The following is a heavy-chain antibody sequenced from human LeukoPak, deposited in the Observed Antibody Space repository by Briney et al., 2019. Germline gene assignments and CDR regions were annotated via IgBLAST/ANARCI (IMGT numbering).Heavy chain of an antibody. CDR1: GLTVSSDY. Sequence: GGSLRLSCAASGLTVSSDYMTWVRQAPGKGLEWVSTISVSGENTYYADSVKGRFTISRDNAKNSLYLQMNSLRAEDTAVYYCARDSTQTEGFDPWGQGTLVTVSS. CDR3: ARDSTQTEGFDP. D-gene: IGHD1-14*01. V-gene: IGHV3-21*01. CDR2: ISVSGENT. J-gene: IGHJ5*02.